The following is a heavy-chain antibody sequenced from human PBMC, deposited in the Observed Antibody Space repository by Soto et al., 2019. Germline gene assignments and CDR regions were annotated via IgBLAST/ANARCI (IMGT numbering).Heavy chain of an antibody. J-gene: IGHJ6*02. D-gene: IGHD3-3*01. Sequence: PGGSLRLSCAASGFTVSSNYMSWVRQAPGKGLEWVSVIYSGGSTYYADSVKGRFTISRDNSKNTLYLQMNSLRAEDTAVYYCAKDIRFLEWFLYGMDVWGQGTTVTVS. V-gene: IGHV3-53*01. CDR1: GFTVSSNY. CDR3: AKDIRFLEWFLYGMDV. CDR2: IYSGGST.